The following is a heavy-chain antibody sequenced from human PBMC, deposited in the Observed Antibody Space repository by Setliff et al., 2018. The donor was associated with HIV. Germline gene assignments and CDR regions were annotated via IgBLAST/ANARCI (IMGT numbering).Heavy chain of an antibody. Sequence: GASVKVSCKASGYTFTSYGISWVRQAPGQGLEWMGWITGGSGNTKYSEKFQGRVTLTRDTSASTAYMELSSLRSEDTAVYYCARKGSGSSFDFEYWGQGTLVTVSS. CDR1: GYTFTSYG. V-gene: IGHV1-18*01. CDR2: ITGGSGNT. J-gene: IGHJ4*02. D-gene: IGHD3-10*01. CDR3: ARKGSGSSFDFEY.